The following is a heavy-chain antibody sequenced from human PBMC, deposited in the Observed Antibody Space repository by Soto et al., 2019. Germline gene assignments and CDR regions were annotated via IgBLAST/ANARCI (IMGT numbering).Heavy chain of an antibody. D-gene: IGHD2-2*01. Sequence: EVQLVESGGGLVQPGRSLRLSCAASGFRFDDYAMHWVRQAPGKGLEWVSGISYNSGRIGYADSVKGRFTISRDTAKNSLYLQMNSLRAEDTALYYCVKDIEENQLLYDAFDILGQGTMVTVSS. CDR1: GFRFDDYA. V-gene: IGHV3-9*01. CDR3: VKDIEENQLLYDAFDI. J-gene: IGHJ3*02. CDR2: ISYNSGRI.